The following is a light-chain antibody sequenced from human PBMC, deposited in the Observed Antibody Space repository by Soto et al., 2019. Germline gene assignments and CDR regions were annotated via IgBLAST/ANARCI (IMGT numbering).Light chain of an antibody. V-gene: IGKV3-20*01. J-gene: IGKJ1*01. CDR3: QQQRTSPRP. CDR1: QSVSSSY. CDR2: GAS. Sequence: ESVLTQSPGTLSLSPGERATLSCRASQSVSSSYLAWYQQKPGQAPRLLIYGASSRATGIPDRFSGSGSGTDFTLTISRLEPLYFSVYYCQQQRTSPRPFSQGPNVAIK.